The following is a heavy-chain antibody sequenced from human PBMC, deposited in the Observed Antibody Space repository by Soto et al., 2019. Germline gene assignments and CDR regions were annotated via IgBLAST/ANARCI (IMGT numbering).Heavy chain of an antibody. V-gene: IGHV1-18*01. CDR1: GYTVTSYG. J-gene: IGHJ6*02. CDR2: ISAYNGNT. Sequence: ASGKVSCDAAGYTVTSYGMSWVRQAPGQGLEWMGWISAYNGNTNYAQKLQRRVTMTTDTSTSTAYMELRSLRSDDTAVYYCARGDFLDGWGQGTTVTVSS. D-gene: IGHD3-3*01. CDR3: ARGDFLDG.